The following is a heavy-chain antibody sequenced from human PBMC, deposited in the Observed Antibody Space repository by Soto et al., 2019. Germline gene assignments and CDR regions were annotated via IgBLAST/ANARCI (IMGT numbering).Heavy chain of an antibody. CDR2: IYDGGGS. V-gene: IGHV4-61*01. Sequence: QVQLQESGPGLVKPAETLSLTCSVSGASVTSGLYYWTWIRQPPGRGLEWMGFIYDGGGSNYSPSLRGRVTMSVDSSKNQFSLSLTSVTAADTALYYCARADGREFDYDDVWGTRGDWFDPWGQGTLVTVSS. J-gene: IGHJ5*02. CDR3: ARADGREFDYDDVWGTRGDWFDP. D-gene: IGHD3-16*01. CDR1: GASVTSGLYY.